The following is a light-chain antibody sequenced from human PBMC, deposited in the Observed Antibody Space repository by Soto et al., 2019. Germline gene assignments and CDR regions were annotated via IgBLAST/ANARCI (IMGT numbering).Light chain of an antibody. CDR3: QAYDYSLTAFV. J-gene: IGLJ3*02. CDR1: NSNLGAGYD. Sequence: QAVVTQPPSVSGVPGQRVTISCTGNNSNLGAGYDVHWYQQLPGAAPKLVVFGNRNRPSGVPERFSGSKSGTSASLAITGLQAEDEADYSCQAYDYSLTAFVFGGGTKVTVL. CDR2: GNR. V-gene: IGLV1-40*01.